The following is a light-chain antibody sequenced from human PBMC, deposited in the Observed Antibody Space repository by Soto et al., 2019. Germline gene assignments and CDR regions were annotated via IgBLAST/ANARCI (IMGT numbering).Light chain of an antibody. CDR2: GAS. J-gene: IGKJ1*01. CDR3: QQYDSSPVT. CDR1: QSVSSSY. V-gene: IGKV3-20*01. Sequence: EIVLTQSPGTLSLSPGERATLSCRASQSVSSSYLAWYQQKPGQAPRLLIYGASSRATGLPDRFSGSGSGTDFTITISRLEPEDFAVYSCQQYDSSPVTFGQGTKVEIK.